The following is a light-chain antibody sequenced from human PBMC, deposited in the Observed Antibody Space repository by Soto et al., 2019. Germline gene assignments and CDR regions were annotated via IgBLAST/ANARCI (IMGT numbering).Light chain of an antibody. Sequence: QSALTQPPSVSGAPGQMVTISCTGNTSNIGAGFDVHWYQQVPGTAPRLLISSHNNRPSGVPDRFFGSKSGTSASLTIIGLQAEDEADYYCSSYTSSSTYVFGTGTKVTVL. J-gene: IGLJ1*01. CDR3: SSYTSSSTYV. CDR2: SHN. V-gene: IGLV1-40*01. CDR1: TSNIGAGFD.